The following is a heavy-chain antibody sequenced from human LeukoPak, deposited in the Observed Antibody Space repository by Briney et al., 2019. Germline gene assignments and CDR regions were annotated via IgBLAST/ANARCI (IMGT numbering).Heavy chain of an antibody. CDR2: IWYDGSNK. CDR1: GFTFSSYG. J-gene: IGHJ5*02. V-gene: IGHV3-33*08. D-gene: IGHD1-1*01. Sequence: GGSLRLSCAASGFTFSSYGLHWVRQAPGKGLEWVAVIWYDGSNKYYPDSVKGRFTISRDDSKNTLYLQMNGLRAEDTAVYYCARDSGPLDTWGQGTLVTVSS. CDR3: ARDSGPLDT.